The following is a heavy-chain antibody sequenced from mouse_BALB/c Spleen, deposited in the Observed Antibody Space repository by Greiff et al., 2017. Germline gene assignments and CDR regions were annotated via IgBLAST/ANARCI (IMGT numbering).Heavy chain of an antibody. V-gene: IGHV14-4*02. CDR2: IDPENGDT. D-gene: IGHD2-4*01. J-gene: IGHJ3*01. CDR1: GFNIKDYY. Sequence: EVQLQQSGAELVRSGASVKLSCTASGFNIKDYYMHWVKQRPEQGLEWIGWIDPENGDTEYAPKFQGKATMTADTSSNTAYLQLSSLTSEDTAVYYCNSYDYDRGWFAYWGQGTLVTVSA. CDR3: NSYDYDRGWFAY.